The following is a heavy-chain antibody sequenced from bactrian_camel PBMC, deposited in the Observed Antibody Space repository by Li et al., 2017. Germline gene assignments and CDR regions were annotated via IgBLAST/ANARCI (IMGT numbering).Heavy chain of an antibody. Sequence: HVQLVESGGGSVQAGGSLRLSCVASGSTYSKYCMAWFRQAPGKEREEVAEIRPSGAPRYLVDSVRGRFIISRDNAKNTLNLQMDHLEPEDTGMYYCAADLASGAYCFSSGRIAWGQGTQVTVS. CDR1: GSTYSKYC. CDR3: AADLASGAYCFSSGRIA. V-gene: IGHV3-3*01. D-gene: IGHD2*01. J-gene: IGHJ6*01. CDR2: IRPSGAPR.